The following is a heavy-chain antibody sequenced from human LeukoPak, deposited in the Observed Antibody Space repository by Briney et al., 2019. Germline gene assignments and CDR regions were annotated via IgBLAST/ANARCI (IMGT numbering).Heavy chain of an antibody. Sequence: SETLSLTCAVYGGSFSGYYRSWIRQPPGKGLEWIGEINHSGSTNYNPSLKSRVTISVDTSKNQFSLKLSSVTAADTAVYYCARELRARLSGLVDYWGQGTLVTVSS. CDR3: ARELRARLSGLVDY. D-gene: IGHD6-6*01. V-gene: IGHV4-34*01. CDR2: INHSGST. CDR1: GGSFSGYY. J-gene: IGHJ4*02.